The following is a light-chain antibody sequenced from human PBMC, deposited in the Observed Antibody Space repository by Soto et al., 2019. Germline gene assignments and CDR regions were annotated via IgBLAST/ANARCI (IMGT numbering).Light chain of an antibody. CDR2: GAS. Sequence: EIVLTQSPGTLSLSPVDRATLSCXSSQSVSSSYLAWYQQKPGQAPSLLIYGASRRATGIPDRFSGSGSGTDFTLTISRLEPEDFAVYYCQQYDSSPITFGQGTRLEIK. CDR3: QQYDSSPIT. J-gene: IGKJ5*01. V-gene: IGKV3-20*01. CDR1: QSVSSSY.